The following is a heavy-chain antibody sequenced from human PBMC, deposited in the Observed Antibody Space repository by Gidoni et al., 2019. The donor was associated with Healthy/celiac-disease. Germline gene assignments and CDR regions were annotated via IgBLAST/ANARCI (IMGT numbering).Heavy chain of an antibody. CDR3: ARGGEVVVAARNNWFDP. D-gene: IGHD2-15*01. V-gene: IGHV3-30-3*01. Sequence: QVQLVESGGGVVQPGRSLRLSCAASGFTFSSYAMHWVRQAPGKGLEWVAVISYDGSNKYYADSVKGRFTISRDNSKNTLYLQMNSLRAEDTAVYYCARGGEVVVAARNNWFDPWGQGTLVTVSS. CDR1: GFTFSSYA. J-gene: IGHJ5*02. CDR2: ISYDGSNK.